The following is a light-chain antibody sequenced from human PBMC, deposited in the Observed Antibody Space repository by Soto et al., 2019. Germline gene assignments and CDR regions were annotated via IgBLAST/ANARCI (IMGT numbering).Light chain of an antibody. V-gene: IGKV3-20*01. CDR1: QSVSSAY. J-gene: IGKJ2*01. Sequence: EIVLTQSPGTLSLSPGERATLSCRASQSVSSAYLAWYQQIPGQAPRLLIYGASSRATGIPDRFSGSGSGSDFTLTLSGLEPEDCEVYCCQQSGSSFYPFGQGTKLEIK. CDR3: QQSGSSFYP. CDR2: GAS.